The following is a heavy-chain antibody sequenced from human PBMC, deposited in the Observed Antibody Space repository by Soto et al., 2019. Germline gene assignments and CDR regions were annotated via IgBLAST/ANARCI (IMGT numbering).Heavy chain of an antibody. D-gene: IGHD6-19*01. J-gene: IGHJ5*02. CDR2: IYYSGST. V-gene: IGHV4-30-4*01. CDR1: GGSISSGDYY. CDR3: ARDHPAGARLDT. Sequence: NPSETLSLTCTVSGGSISSGDYYWSWIRQPPGKGLEWIGYIYYSGSTYYNPSLKSRVTISVDTSKNQFSLKLSSVTAADTAVYYCARDHPAGARLDTLGQENLLTISS.